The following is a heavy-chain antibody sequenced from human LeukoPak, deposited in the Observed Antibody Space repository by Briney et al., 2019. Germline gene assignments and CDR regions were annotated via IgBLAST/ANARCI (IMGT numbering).Heavy chain of an antibody. CDR1: GFTFSSYA. V-gene: IGHV3-23*01. D-gene: IGHD3-10*01. Sequence: GGSLRLSCAASGFTFSSYAMSWVRQAPGKGLEWVSAISGSGGSTYYADSVKGRFTISRDNSKNTVFLQMNSLRAADTAVYSCARGKRGVYYYYGMDVWGQGTTVTVSS. CDR3: ARGKRGVYYYYGMDV. J-gene: IGHJ6*02. CDR2: ISGSGGST.